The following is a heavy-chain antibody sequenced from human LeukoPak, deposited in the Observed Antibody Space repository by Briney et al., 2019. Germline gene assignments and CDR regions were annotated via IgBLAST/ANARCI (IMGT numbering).Heavy chain of an antibody. D-gene: IGHD3-3*01. Sequence: GGSLRLSCAASGSTFSSYSMNWVRQAPGKGLEWVSSISSSSSYIYYADSVKGRFTISRDNAKNSLYLQMNSLRAEDTAVYYCARDSMRGFWSGYFGYWGQGTLVTVSS. CDR1: GSTFSSYS. CDR3: ARDSMRGFWSGYFGY. J-gene: IGHJ4*02. CDR2: ISSSSSYI. V-gene: IGHV3-21*01.